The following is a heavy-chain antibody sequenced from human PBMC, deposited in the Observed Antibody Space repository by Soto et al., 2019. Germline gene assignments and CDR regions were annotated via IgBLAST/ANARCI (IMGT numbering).Heavy chain of an antibody. D-gene: IGHD6-6*01. CDR1: GFTFSSYW. Sequence: PWGSLRLSCAASGFTFSSYWMSWVRQAPGKGLEWVANIKQDGSEKYYVDSVKGRFTISRDNAKNSLYLQMNSLRAEDTAVYYCARDWESSSSYYYMDALCQGTKVTVSS. CDR2: IKQDGSEK. V-gene: IGHV3-7*01. J-gene: IGHJ6*03. CDR3: ARDWESSSSYYYMDA.